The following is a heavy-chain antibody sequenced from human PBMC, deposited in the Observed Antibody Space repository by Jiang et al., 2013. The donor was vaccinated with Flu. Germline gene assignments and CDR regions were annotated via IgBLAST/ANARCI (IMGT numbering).Heavy chain of an antibody. J-gene: IGHJ3*02. CDR1: GFTFSSYG. V-gene: IGHV3-33*01. CDR3: ARGRFWDYVWGSYRYTDAFDI. CDR2: IWYDGSNK. D-gene: IGHD3-16*02. Sequence: RLSCAASGFTFSSYGMHWVRQAPGKGLEWVAVIWYDGSNKYYADSVKGRFTISRDNSKNTLYLQMNSLRAEDTAVYYCARGRFWDYVWGSYRYTDAFDIWGQGTMVTVSS.